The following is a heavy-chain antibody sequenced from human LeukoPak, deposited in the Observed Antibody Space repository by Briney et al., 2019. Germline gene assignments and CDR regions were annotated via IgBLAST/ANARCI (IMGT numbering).Heavy chain of an antibody. CDR2: IYPDDSDT. D-gene: IGHD6-6*01. CDR1: GYNFANYW. V-gene: IGHV5-51*01. J-gene: IGHJ3*02. Sequence: GESLKISCKGSGYNFANYWIARVRQMPGEGLEWMAIIYPDDSDTRYSPSFQGQVTISADKSISTAYLHWSSLNASDTAMYYCAKSDSSSAFDIWGQGTMVTVSS. CDR3: AKSDSSSAFDI.